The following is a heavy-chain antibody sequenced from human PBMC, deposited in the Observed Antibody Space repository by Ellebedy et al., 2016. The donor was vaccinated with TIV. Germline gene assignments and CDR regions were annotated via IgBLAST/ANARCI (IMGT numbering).Heavy chain of an antibody. CDR2: INPSGGST. Sequence: ASVKVSXXASGYTFTSYYMHWVRQAPGQGLEWMGIINPSGGSTSYAQKFQGRVTMTRDTSTSTVYMELSSLRSEDTAVYYCARAGSSVGAYFDYWGQGTLVTVSS. V-gene: IGHV1-46*01. CDR3: ARAGSSVGAYFDY. CDR1: GYTFTSYY. J-gene: IGHJ4*02. D-gene: IGHD1-26*01.